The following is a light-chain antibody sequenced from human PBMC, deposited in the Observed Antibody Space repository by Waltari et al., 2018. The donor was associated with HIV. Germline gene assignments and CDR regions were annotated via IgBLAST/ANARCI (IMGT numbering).Light chain of an antibody. V-gene: IGLV2-8*01. CDR3: QSYDSSLSGV. CDR2: EVS. J-gene: IGLJ3*02. Sequence: QSALTQPPSASGSPGQSVTISCTGTSSDVGGYYYVSWYRHHPGKAPKLMIYEVSKRPSGVPDRFSGSKSGNTASLAITGLQADDEADYYCQSYDSSLSGVFGGGTKLTVL. CDR1: SSDVGGYYY.